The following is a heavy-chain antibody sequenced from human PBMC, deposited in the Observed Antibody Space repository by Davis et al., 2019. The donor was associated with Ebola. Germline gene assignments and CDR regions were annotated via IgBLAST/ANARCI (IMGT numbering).Heavy chain of an antibody. D-gene: IGHD3-9*01. CDR3: TRHVEFDHTY. Sequence: PGGSLRLSCAASGFTFSSYWMSWVRQAPGKGLEWVANIKQDGSEKYYVDSVKGRFTISRDNAKNSLYLQLNNLRTDDTAVYYCTRHVEFDHTYWGQGALVTVSS. CDR1: GFTFSSYW. V-gene: IGHV3-7*03. J-gene: IGHJ4*02. CDR2: IKQDGSEK.